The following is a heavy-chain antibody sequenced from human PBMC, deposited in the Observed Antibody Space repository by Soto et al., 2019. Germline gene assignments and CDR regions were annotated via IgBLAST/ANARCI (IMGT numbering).Heavy chain of an antibody. CDR2: IWYDGSNK. D-gene: IGHD3-3*01. Sequence: GRSLRPSCAASGFTFTSYGMHWVRQAPRKGLDWLAVIWYDGSNKYYADSVKGRFTISRDNSKNTLYLQMNSLRAEDTAVYYRERDGKSPHYDFFPGHRFARHLGTAVWGQGITVNV. V-gene: IGHV3-33*01. CDR1: GFTFTSYG. CDR3: ERDGKSPHYDFFPGHRFARHLGTAV. J-gene: IGHJ6*02.